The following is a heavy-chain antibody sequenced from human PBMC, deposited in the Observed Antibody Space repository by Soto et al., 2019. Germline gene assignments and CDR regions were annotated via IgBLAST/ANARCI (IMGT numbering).Heavy chain of an antibody. CDR2: INSDGSST. CDR3: ARDPEEYSSFRGMDV. CDR1: GFTFSSYW. J-gene: IGHJ6*02. Sequence: PGGSLRLSCAASGFTFSSYWMHWVRQAPGKGLVWVSRINSDGSSTSYADSVKGRFTISRDNAKNTLYLQMNSLRAEDTAVYYCARDPEEYSSFRGMDVWGQGTTVTVSS. D-gene: IGHD6-6*01. V-gene: IGHV3-74*01.